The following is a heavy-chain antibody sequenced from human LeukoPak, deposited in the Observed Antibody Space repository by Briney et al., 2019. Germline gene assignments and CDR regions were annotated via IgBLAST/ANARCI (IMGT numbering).Heavy chain of an antibody. V-gene: IGHV4-4*09. J-gene: IGHJ3*02. CDR3: ATAYRYCSSTSCYNWSDAFDI. CDR1: GGSISSYY. D-gene: IGHD2-2*02. Sequence: SETLSLTCTVSGGSISSYYWSWIRQPPGKGLEWIGYIYTSGNTNYNPSLKGRVTISVDTSKNQFSLKLSSVPAADTAVYYCATAYRYCSSTSCYNWSDAFDIWGQGTMVTVSS. CDR2: IYTSGNT.